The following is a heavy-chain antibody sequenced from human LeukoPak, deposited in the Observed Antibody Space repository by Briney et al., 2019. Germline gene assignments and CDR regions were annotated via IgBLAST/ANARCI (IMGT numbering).Heavy chain of an antibody. V-gene: IGHV4-39*01. CDR3: ATPRIGGPGIDF. J-gene: IGHJ4*02. Sequence: SSETLSLTCSVSGGSIRSSSFYWGWIRQPPGKGLEWIGNIYYSGTTYYSPSLRSRVTMSVDTSKSQFSLRLRSVSAEDTAVYYCATPRIGGPGIDFWGLGTLVTVSS. CDR1: GGSIRSSSFY. CDR2: IYYSGTT. D-gene: IGHD1-14*01.